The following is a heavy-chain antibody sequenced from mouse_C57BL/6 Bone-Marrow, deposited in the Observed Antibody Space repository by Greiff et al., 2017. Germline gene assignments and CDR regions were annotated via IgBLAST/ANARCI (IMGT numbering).Heavy chain of an antibody. CDR2: ISSGGSYT. J-gene: IGHJ3*01. V-gene: IGHV5-6*01. CDR1: GFTFSSYG. CDR3: ARPTGFAY. Sequence: VESGGDLVKPGGSLKLSCAASGFTFSSYGMSWVRQTPDKRLEWVATISSGGSYTYYPDSVKGRFTISRDNAKNTLYLQMSSLKSEDTAMYYCARPTGFAYWGQGTLVTVSA.